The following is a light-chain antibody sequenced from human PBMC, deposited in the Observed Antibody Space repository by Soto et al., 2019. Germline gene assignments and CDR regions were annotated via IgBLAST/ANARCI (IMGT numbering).Light chain of an antibody. Sequence: EIVLTQSPATLSLSPGERATLSCRASQSVSNNLAWYQQKPGQAPRLLIYDASNRATGIPARFSGSGSGTDVTLTISSLEPEAFAVYYCQQRSNWPPITFGQGTRLEIK. J-gene: IGKJ5*01. CDR3: QQRSNWPPIT. CDR2: DAS. V-gene: IGKV3-11*01. CDR1: QSVSNN.